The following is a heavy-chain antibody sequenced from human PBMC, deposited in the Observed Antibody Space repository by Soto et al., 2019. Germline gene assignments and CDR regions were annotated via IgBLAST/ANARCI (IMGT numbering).Heavy chain of an antibody. Sequence: EVQLVESGGGLIQPGGSLRLSCAASGFTVSSNYMSWVRQAPGKELEWVSYISSSSTIYYADSVKGRFTISRDNAKNSLYLQMNSLRDEDTAVYYCARDPTYYDYVWGSYRYGYYFDYWGQGTLVTVSS. D-gene: IGHD3-16*02. CDR3: ARDPTYYDYVWGSYRYGYYFDY. J-gene: IGHJ4*02. V-gene: IGHV3-48*02. CDR2: ISSSSTI. CDR1: GFTVSSNY.